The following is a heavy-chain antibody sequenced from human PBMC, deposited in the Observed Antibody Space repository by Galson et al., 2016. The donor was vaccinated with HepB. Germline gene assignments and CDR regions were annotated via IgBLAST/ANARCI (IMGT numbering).Heavy chain of an antibody. Sequence: QSGAEVKKPGESLKISCKGSGYSFASYWIGWVRQMPGKGLEYMGITFPGDSDTTYSPSFQGQVTISVDKSISTAYLQWSSLEASDPAIDYCTRLRFFSAANYFYGMDVLGQGTTVTVPS. CDR1: GYSFASYW. CDR3: TRLRFFSAANYFYGMDV. CDR2: TFPGDSDT. J-gene: IGHJ6*02. D-gene: IGHD3-10*01. V-gene: IGHV5-51*01.